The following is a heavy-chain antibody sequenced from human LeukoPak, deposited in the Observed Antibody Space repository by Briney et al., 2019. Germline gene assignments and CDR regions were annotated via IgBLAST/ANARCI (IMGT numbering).Heavy chain of an antibody. Sequence: GGSLRLSCAVSGFKFRSYSMNWVRQAPGKGLEWVSSISTVNYILYGDSVKGRFTISRDNAKNSLYLQMSSLRAEDTAVYYCARIDSTGYLDAFDLWGQGTMVTVSS. D-gene: IGHD3-22*01. CDR2: ISTVNYI. CDR1: GFKFRSYS. J-gene: IGHJ3*01. V-gene: IGHV3-21*01. CDR3: ARIDSTGYLDAFDL.